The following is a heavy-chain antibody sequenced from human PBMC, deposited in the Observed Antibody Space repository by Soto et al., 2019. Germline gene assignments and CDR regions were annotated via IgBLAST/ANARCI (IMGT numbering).Heavy chain of an antibody. V-gene: IGHV1-69*04. J-gene: IGHJ4*02. Sequence: SVKVSCKASGGTFSSYTISWVRQAPGQGLEWMGRIIPILGIANYAQKFQGRVTITADKSTSTAYMELSSLRSEDTAVYYCAREGIAVAGSFDYWGQGTLVTVSS. D-gene: IGHD6-19*01. CDR1: GGTFSSYT. CDR3: AREGIAVAGSFDY. CDR2: IIPILGIA.